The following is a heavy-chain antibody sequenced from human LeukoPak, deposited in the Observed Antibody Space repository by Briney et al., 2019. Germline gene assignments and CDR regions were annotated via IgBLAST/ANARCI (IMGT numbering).Heavy chain of an antibody. V-gene: IGHV1-46*01. CDR1: GYSFTNYY. CDR3: ARDSKSLGVVVVAASYFFDY. CDR2: INPSGGST. J-gene: IGHJ4*02. Sequence: ASVKVSCKASGYSFTNYYIHWVRQAPGQGLEWMGIINPSGGSTDYAQKFQGRVTMTRDTSTSTVYMELSGLRAEDTAVYYCARDSKSLGVVVVAASYFFDYWGQGTLVTVSS. D-gene: IGHD2-15*01.